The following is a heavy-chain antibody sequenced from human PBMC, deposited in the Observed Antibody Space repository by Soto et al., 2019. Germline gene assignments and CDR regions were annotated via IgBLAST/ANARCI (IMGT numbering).Heavy chain of an antibody. CDR3: AKSLLFVDHGYMDV. CDR2: IIPIQGKA. D-gene: IGHD2-21*01. V-gene: IGHV1-69*02. Sequence: QVQLVQSGAELKKPGSSVKVSCEASGGSFTSYSFTWVRQAPGQGLEWMGRIIPIQGKANYALKFQDRVTITADRSTRTVYMELTSLRPEDTAVYFCAKSLLFVDHGYMDVWGKGNTVTVSS. J-gene: IGHJ6*03. CDR1: GGSFTSYS.